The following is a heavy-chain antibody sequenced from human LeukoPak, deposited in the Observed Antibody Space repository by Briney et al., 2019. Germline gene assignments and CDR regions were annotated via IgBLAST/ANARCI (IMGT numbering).Heavy chain of an antibody. D-gene: IGHD5-12*01. Sequence: GGSLRLSCAASGFTFSSYGMHWVRQAPGKGLEWVAVISYDGSNKYYADSVKGRFTISRDNSKNTLYLQMNSLRAEDTAVYYCAKRLSSGYGDFDYWGQGTLVTVSS. V-gene: IGHV3-30*18. CDR2: ISYDGSNK. CDR1: GFTFSSYG. J-gene: IGHJ4*02. CDR3: AKRLSSGYGDFDY.